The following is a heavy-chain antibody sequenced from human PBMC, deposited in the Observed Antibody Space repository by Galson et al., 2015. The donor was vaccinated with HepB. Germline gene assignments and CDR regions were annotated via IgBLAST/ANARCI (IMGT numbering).Heavy chain of an antibody. D-gene: IGHD3-10*01. CDR2: IWYDGSNK. V-gene: IGHV3-33*01. J-gene: IGHJ5*02. CDR1: GFTFSSYG. CDR3: ARDGLNYYGSGSPRGFDP. Sequence: SLRLSCAASGFTFSSYGMHWVRQAPGKGLEWVAVIWYDGSNKYYADSVKGRFTISRDNSKNTLYLQMNSLRAEDTAVYYCARDGLNYYGSGSPRGFDPWGQGTLVTVSS.